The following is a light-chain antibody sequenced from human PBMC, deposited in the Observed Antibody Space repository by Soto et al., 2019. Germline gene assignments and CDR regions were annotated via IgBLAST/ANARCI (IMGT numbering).Light chain of an antibody. CDR3: QQYNSWPPAYT. Sequence: EIVMTQSPATLSVSPGERATLSCRASQRVSSNLAWYQQKPGQAPRLLIYGASTRATGIPARFSGSGSGTEFTLTISSLQSEDFAVCCCQQYNSWPPAYTFGQGTKLEIK. V-gene: IGKV3-15*01. CDR2: GAS. J-gene: IGKJ2*01. CDR1: QRVSSN.